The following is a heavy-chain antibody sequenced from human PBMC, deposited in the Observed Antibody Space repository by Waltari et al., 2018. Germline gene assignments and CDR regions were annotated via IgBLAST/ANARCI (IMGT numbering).Heavy chain of an antibody. Sequence: QVQLVESGGGVVQPGGSLRLSCAASGFTFSSYGMHWVRQAPGKGLEWVAFIRYDGSNKYYADSVKGRFTISRDNSKNTLYLQMNSLRAEDTAVYYCAKDRRYYDSSGYYQYFDYWGQGTLVTVSS. CDR2: IRYDGSNK. CDR3: AKDRRYYDSSGYYQYFDY. D-gene: IGHD3-22*01. J-gene: IGHJ4*02. CDR1: GFTFSSYG. V-gene: IGHV3-30*02.